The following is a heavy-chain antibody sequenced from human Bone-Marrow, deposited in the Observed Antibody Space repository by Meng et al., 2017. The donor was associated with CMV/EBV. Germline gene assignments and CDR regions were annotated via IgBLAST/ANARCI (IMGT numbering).Heavy chain of an antibody. J-gene: IGHJ4*02. D-gene: IGHD3-22*01. CDR2: IYYSGST. Sequence: SGGSISSSSYYWGWIRQPPGKGLEWIGSIYYSGSTYYNPSLKSRVTISVDTSKNQFSLKLSSVTAADTAVYYCARVVYYDSSGSLFDYWGQGTLVTVSS. CDR1: GGSISSSSYY. V-gene: IGHV4-39*07. CDR3: ARVVYYDSSGSLFDY.